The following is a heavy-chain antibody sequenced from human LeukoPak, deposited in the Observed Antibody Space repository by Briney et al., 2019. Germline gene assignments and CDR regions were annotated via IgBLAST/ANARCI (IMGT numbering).Heavy chain of an antibody. Sequence: PSETLSLTCAVYGGSFSGYYWSWIRQPPGKGLEWIGEINHSGSTNYSPPLKRRVTISVDTSKNQFSLKLSSVTAADTAVYYCARDNRRDCSGGSCLHFDYWGQGTLVTVSS. CDR2: INHSGST. D-gene: IGHD2-15*01. CDR1: GGSFSGYY. CDR3: ARDNRRDCSGGSCLHFDY. J-gene: IGHJ4*02. V-gene: IGHV4-34*09.